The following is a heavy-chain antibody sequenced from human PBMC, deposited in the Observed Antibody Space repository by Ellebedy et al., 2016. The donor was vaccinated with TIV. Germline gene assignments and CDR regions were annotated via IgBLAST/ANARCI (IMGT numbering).Heavy chain of an antibody. J-gene: IGHJ5*02. V-gene: IGHV5-51*01. CDR1: GYSFTSYW. CDR2: ISPGDSDT. D-gene: IGHD1-7*01. CDR3: ARTALTGTTVRWFAP. Sequence: GESLKISCKGSGYSFTSYWIGWVRQMPGKGLEWMGIISPGDSDTRYSPSFQGQVTISADKSISTASLQWSSLKASDTAMYYCARTALTGTTVRWFAPWGQGTLVTVSS.